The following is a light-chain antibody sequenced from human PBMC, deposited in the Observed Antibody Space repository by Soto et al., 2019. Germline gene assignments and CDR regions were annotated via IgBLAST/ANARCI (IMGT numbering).Light chain of an antibody. CDR3: QQSYTTPWT. V-gene: IGKV1-39*01. Sequence: DIQMTQSPSSLSASVGDRVTITCRASQSISNYLNWYQQKPGKAPKVLIYAASSLQSGVPSRFSGGGSGTDSTLTISSLKHEDFATYYCQQSYTTPWTFGQGTKVDIK. CDR1: QSISNY. J-gene: IGKJ1*01. CDR2: AAS.